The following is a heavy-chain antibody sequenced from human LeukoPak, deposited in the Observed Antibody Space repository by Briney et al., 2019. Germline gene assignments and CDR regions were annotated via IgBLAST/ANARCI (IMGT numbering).Heavy chain of an antibody. J-gene: IGHJ4*02. CDR1: GFTFSGYS. V-gene: IGHV3-21*01. CDR3: ARVGNTAMVPFDY. Sequence: GGSLRLSCAASGFTFSGYSLNWVRQAPGKGLEWVSSISSSSSYIYYADSVKGRFTISRDNAKNSLYLQMNSLRAEDTAVYYCARVGNTAMVPFDYWGQGTLVTVSS. D-gene: IGHD5-18*01. CDR2: ISSSSSYI.